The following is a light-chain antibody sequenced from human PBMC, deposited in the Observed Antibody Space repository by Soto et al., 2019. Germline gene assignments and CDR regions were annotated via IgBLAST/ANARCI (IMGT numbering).Light chain of an antibody. J-gene: IGKJ4*01. CDR3: QQRINWPT. CDR2: GAS. Sequence: EIVLTQSPATLSLSPGERATLSCRASQSVGSFLAWYQQKPGQAPRLLVYGASNRATGIPARFSGSGSGTDFILTISSLEPGDFAVYYCQQRINWPTFGGGTKVEIK. V-gene: IGKV3-11*01. CDR1: QSVGSF.